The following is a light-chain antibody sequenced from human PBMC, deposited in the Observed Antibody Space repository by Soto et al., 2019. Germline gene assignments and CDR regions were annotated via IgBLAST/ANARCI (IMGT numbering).Light chain of an antibody. V-gene: IGLV2-14*01. CDR3: NSYTISSTWV. Sequence: QSVLTQPASVSGSPGQSITISCTGTSNDVGAYNYVSWYQQHPGKAPKLMISEVSNRPSGISNRFSGSKSGNTASLTISGLQAEDEADYYCNSYTISSTWVFGGGTKLTV. CDR1: SNDVGAYNY. J-gene: IGLJ3*02. CDR2: EVS.